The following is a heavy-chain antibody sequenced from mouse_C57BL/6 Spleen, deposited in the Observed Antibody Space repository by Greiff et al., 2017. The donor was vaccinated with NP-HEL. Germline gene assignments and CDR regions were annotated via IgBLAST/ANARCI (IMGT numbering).Heavy chain of an antibody. CDR1: GFTFSSYA. D-gene: IGHD2-1*01. CDR3: ARDGIYYGNYPWAMDY. Sequence: EVKLMESGGGLVKPGGSLKLSCAASGFTFSSYAMSWVRQTPEKRLEWVATISDGGSYTYYPDNVKGRFTISRDNAKNNLYLQMSHLKSEDTAMYYCARDGIYYGNYPWAMDYWGQGTSVTVSS. V-gene: IGHV5-4*01. J-gene: IGHJ4*01. CDR2: ISDGGSYT.